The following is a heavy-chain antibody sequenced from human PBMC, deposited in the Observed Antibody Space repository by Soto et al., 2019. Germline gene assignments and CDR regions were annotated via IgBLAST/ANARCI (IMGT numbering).Heavy chain of an antibody. V-gene: IGHV4-39*01. J-gene: IGHJ6*02. CDR1: GGSISSSSYY. CDR3: ARHPRTQIYYYYYGMDV. CDR2: IYYSGST. D-gene: IGHD1-1*01. Sequence: SETQSLTCTVSGGSISSSSYYWGWIRQPPGKGLEWIGSIYYSGSTYHNPSLKSRVTISVDTSKNQFSLKLSSVTAADTAVYYCARHPRTQIYYYYYGMDVWGQGTTVTVSS.